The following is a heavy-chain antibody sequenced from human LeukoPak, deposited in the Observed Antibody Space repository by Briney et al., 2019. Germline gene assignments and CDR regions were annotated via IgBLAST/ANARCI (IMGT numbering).Heavy chain of an antibody. D-gene: IGHD6-13*01. J-gene: IGHJ4*02. V-gene: IGHV1-8*01. CDR1: GYTFTNYD. Sequence: ASVKVSCKTSGYTFTNYDINWVRQATGQGLEWMGWMNPKSGNTGSAQKLQGRVTMTTDTSTSTAYMELRSLRSDDTAVYYCARDRGSSGTRGFDYWGQGTLVTVSS. CDR3: ARDRGSSGTRGFDY. CDR2: MNPKSGNT.